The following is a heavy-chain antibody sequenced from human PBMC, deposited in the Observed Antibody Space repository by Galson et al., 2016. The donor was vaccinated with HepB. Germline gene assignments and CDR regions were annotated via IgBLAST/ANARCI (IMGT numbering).Heavy chain of an antibody. CDR3: ARLPIQTTTDLYGLDV. J-gene: IGHJ6*04. Sequence: SVKVSCKASGYPFSDYYIHWVRQAPGQGLEWMGWINPNDGVTNSAQKFQGRVTMTRDTSISTVYMELRRLSSDDTAMFYCARLPIQTTTDLYGLDVWGAGTTVTVSS. V-gene: IGHV1-2*02. CDR1: GYPFSDYY. D-gene: IGHD1-1*01. CDR2: INPNDGVT.